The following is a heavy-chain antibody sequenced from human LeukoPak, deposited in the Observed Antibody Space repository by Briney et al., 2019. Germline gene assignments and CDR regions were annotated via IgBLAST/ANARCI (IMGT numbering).Heavy chain of an antibody. Sequence: GALRLSCAASGFPFSSFSMKWVRQGPGKGLEWVSAINGSGGSTYYADSVKGRFTISRDNSKNTLYLQMNSLRAEDTAVYYCAKGHVTMVRGVIIGTWFDYWGQGTLVTVSS. CDR1: GFPFSSFS. CDR2: INGSGGST. CDR3: AKGHVTMVRGVIIGTWFDY. J-gene: IGHJ4*02. D-gene: IGHD3-10*01. V-gene: IGHV3-23*01.